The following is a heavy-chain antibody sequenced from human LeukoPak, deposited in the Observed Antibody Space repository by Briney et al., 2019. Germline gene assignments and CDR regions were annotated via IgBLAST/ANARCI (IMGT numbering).Heavy chain of an antibody. V-gene: IGHV3-23*01. CDR2: VSGSGIST. D-gene: IGHD5-24*01. CDR1: GFTFSNYA. CDR3: AKRDAYN. J-gene: IGHJ4*02. Sequence: GRSLRLSCAASGFTFSNYAMSWVRQAPGKGLEWISTVSGSGISTYYADSVKGRFTISRDNSKNTLSLQLNNLRTEDTAVYYCAKRDAYNWGQGTLVTISS.